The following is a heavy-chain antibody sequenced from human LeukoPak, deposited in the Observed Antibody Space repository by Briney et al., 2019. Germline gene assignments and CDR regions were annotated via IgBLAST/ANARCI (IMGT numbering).Heavy chain of an antibody. D-gene: IGHD1-26*01. J-gene: IGHJ4*02. Sequence: PGGSLRLSCTASGFIFNIYTMNWVRQAPGKGLEWVSSISASGDTTYYADSVKGRFTISRDSSNNTLFLQMRSLRGEDTAIYYCAKDHWWEPEYFDYWGQGTLVTVSS. CDR3: AKDHWWEPEYFDY. CDR2: ISASGDTT. V-gene: IGHV3-23*01. CDR1: GFIFNIYT.